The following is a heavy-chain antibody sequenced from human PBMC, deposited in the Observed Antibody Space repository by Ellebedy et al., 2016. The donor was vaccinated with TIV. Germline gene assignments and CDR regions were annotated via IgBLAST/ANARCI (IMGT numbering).Heavy chain of an antibody. V-gene: IGHV3-23*01. CDR2: LSGSGDIT. CDR1: GFTFTYYA. CDR3: AKDHISFNQLYDAFDI. J-gene: IGHJ3*02. Sequence: PGGSLRLSCAASGFTFTYYAMSWVRQAPGEGLKWVSALSGSGDITYYADSVQGRFTISRDESKSTMYLHMNNLKVEDTAVYYCAKDHISFNQLYDAFDIWGQGTLVTVSS. D-gene: IGHD2-2*02.